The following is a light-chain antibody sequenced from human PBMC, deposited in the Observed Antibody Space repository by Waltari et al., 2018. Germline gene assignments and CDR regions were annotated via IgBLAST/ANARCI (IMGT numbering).Light chain of an antibody. Sequence: QSALTQPASVSGSPGQSITISCTGTSGDISGYYYVSWFQQHPGKAPKLVIYDVNKRPSCSSDRFSSSSSSTTPSLSVSGLQPEDEADYYSNSNTTSSTFFGGGTKLTVL. CDR1: SGDISGYYY. CDR3: NSNTTSSTF. V-gene: IGLV2-14*03. CDR2: DVN. J-gene: IGLJ2*01.